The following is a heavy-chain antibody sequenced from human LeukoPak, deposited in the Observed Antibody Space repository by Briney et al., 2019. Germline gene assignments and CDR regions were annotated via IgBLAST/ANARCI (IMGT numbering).Heavy chain of an antibody. D-gene: IGHD3-16*02. V-gene: IGHV3-23*01. J-gene: IGHJ4*02. CDR1: GFTFSSYA. CDR3: AKDIYDYVWGSYRYTGYFDY. CDR2: ISGSGGST. Sequence: GGSLRLSCAASGFTFSSYAMSWVRQAPGKGLEWVSAISGSGGSTYYADSVKGRFTISRDNSKNTLYLQMNSLRAEDTAVYYCAKDIYDYVWGSYRYTGYFDYWGQGTLVTVSS.